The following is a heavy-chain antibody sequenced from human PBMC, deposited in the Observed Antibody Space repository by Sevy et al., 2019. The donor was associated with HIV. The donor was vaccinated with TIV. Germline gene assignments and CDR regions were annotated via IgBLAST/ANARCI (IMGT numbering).Heavy chain of an antibody. V-gene: IGHV3-21*01. Sequence: GGSLRLSCAASGFTFSSYSMNWVRQAPGKGLEWVSSISSSSSYIYYADSVKGRFTISRDNAKNSLYLQMNSLRAEDTAVYYCAGSTIFGVVIIADFDYWGQGTLVTVSS. D-gene: IGHD3-3*01. J-gene: IGHJ4*02. CDR2: ISSSSSYI. CDR3: AGSTIFGVVIIADFDY. CDR1: GFTFSSYS.